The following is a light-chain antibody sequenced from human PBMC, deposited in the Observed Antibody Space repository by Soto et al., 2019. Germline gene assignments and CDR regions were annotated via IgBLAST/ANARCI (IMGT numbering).Light chain of an antibody. CDR2: SNN. CDR3: AAWDDSLNGYV. J-gene: IGLJ1*01. CDR1: FSNIGSNT. Sequence: QSVLTQSPSASGTPGQRVTISCSGSFSNIGSNTVNWYQQLPGTAPQLLIYSNNQRPSGVPDRFSDSKSGTSASLPISGLQSEDEADYYCAAWDDSLNGYVFGTGTKLTVL. V-gene: IGLV1-44*01.